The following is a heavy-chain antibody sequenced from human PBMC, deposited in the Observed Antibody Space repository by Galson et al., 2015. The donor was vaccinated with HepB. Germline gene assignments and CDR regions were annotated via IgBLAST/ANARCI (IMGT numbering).Heavy chain of an antibody. CDR3: ARDLPSLYDIWTGEQAYFFSGFDY. D-gene: IGHD3-9*01. CDR1: GFTFSDYY. J-gene: IGHJ4*02. Sequence: SLRLSCAASGFTFSDYYMSWIRQAPGKGLEWVSYISSSGSTIYYADSVKGRFTISRDNAKNSLYLQMNSLRAEDTAVYYCARDLPSLYDIWTGEQAYFFSGFDYWGQGTLVTVSS. CDR2: ISSSGSTI. V-gene: IGHV3-11*01.